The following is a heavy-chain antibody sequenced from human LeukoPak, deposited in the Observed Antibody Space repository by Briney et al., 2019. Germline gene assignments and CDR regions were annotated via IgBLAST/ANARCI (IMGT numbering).Heavy chain of an antibody. CDR2: IYYSGST. CDR1: GGSISSHY. J-gene: IGHJ3*02. V-gene: IGHV4-59*11. CDR3: ARVTRAAFDI. D-gene: IGHD2-2*01. Sequence: LETLSLTCTVSGGSISSHYWIWIRQPPGKGLEWIGYIYYSGSTNYNPSLKSRVTISVDTSKNQFSLKLSSVTAADTAVYYCARVTRAAFDIWGQGTMVTVSS.